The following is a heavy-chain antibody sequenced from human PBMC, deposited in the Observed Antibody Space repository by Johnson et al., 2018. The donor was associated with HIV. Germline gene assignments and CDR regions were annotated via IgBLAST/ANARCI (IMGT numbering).Heavy chain of an antibody. CDR3: ARGLRSGPGAFDI. V-gene: IGHV3-64*01. Sequence: VQLVESGGGLVQPGGSLRLSCAASGFTFSSYAMSWVRQAPGKGLEWVSAISSNGGSTYYANSVKGRFTISRDNSKNTLYLQMGSLRAEDMAVYYCARGLRSGPGAFDIWGQGTMVTVSS. D-gene: IGHD6-19*01. J-gene: IGHJ3*02. CDR2: ISSNGGST. CDR1: GFTFSSYA.